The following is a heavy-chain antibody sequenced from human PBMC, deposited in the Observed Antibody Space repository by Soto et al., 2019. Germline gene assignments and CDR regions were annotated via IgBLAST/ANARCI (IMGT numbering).Heavy chain of an antibody. J-gene: IGHJ3*01. D-gene: IGHD5-12*01. Sequence: QVQLQESGPGLVKPSGTLSLTCAVSGGSISSNNWWSWVRQSPGKGLEWIGEIFHGGSTNYNPSLKIWVKLSIDNSNNHCYLRLRSVTAADTAVYYCAREGTTYSGSVNDAFDLWGQGTMVTVSS. CDR2: IFHGGST. CDR1: GGSISSNNW. CDR3: AREGTTYSGSVNDAFDL. V-gene: IGHV4-4*02.